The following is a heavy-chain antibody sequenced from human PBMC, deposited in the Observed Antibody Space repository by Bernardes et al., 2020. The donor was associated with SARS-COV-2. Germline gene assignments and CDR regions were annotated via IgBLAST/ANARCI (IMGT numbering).Heavy chain of an antibody. V-gene: IGHV1-58*01. D-gene: IGHD2-2*02. CDR1: GFTFRSSA. CDR2: IVVGSGNT. J-gene: IGHJ3*02. CDR3: AAGPQNCSSSRCYRAPNEAFDI. Sequence: SVKVSCKASGFTFRSSAVQWVRQARGQRPEWIGWIVVGSGNTNYAQKYQERVTITRDMSTNTAYMELSGLRSEDSAVYYCAAGPQNCSSSRCYRAPNEAFDIWGQGSMVTVYS.